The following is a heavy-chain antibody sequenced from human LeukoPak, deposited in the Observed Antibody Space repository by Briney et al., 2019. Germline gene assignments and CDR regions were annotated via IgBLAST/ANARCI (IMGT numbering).Heavy chain of an antibody. Sequence: SETLSLTCSVSGESISSGRHYWGWLRQTPGKGLEWIGSVYYSGNTFHNPSLKSRVTTSVDTSKNQVSLRVNFVTAADTAVYYCARHLSGTTTAHYFDYWGQGILVTVSS. V-gene: IGHV4-39*01. D-gene: IGHD1-1*01. J-gene: IGHJ4*02. CDR3: ARHLSGTTTAHYFDY. CDR1: GESISSGRHY. CDR2: VYYSGNT.